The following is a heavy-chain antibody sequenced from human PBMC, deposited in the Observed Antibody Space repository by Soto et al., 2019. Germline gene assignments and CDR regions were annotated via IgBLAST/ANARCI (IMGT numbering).Heavy chain of an antibody. CDR3: ARANPDSSGYYGGGYYFDY. V-gene: IGHV4-31*03. Sequence: PSETLSLTCTVSGGSISSGGYYWSWIRQHPGKGLEWIGYIYYSGSTYYNPSLKSRVTISVDTSKNQFSLKLSSVTAADTAVYYCARANPDSSGYYGGGYYFDYWGQGTLVTV. CDR1: GGSISSGGYY. J-gene: IGHJ4*02. D-gene: IGHD3-22*01. CDR2: IYYSGST.